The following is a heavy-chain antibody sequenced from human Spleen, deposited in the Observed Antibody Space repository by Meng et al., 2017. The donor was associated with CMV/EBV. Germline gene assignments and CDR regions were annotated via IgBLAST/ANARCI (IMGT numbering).Heavy chain of an antibody. J-gene: IGHJ4*02. Sequence: SETLSLTCSVSGGSMNSYYWNWIRQPPGKGLEWIGSIHYSGNTYYNPSLESRVTISVDSSKNQFSLKLSSVTAADTAVFYCARANEAVSTGAFDYWGQGKVVTVSS. D-gene: IGHD4-11*01. CDR1: GGSMNSYY. V-gene: IGHV4-59*12. CDR3: ARANEAVSTGAFDY. CDR2: IHYSGNT.